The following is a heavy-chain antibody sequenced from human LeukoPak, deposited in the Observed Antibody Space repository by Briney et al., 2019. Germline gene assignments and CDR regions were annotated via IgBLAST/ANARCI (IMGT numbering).Heavy chain of an antibody. CDR3: AKDYSVSNWCFGL. V-gene: IGHV3-23*01. D-gene: IGHD5/OR15-5a*01. CDR1: GFIFRNYA. Sequence: GGSLRLSCTASGFIFRNYAMSWVRQAPGKGLEWVSTISGAGDNTNNADSVTGRFTISRDNSKNTLYLQMNSLRAEDTAVYYCAKDYSVSNWCFGLWGRGTLVTVSS. J-gene: IGHJ2*01. CDR2: ISGAGDNT.